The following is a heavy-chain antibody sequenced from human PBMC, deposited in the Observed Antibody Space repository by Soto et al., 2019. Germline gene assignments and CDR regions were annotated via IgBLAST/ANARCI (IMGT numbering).Heavy chain of an antibody. D-gene: IGHD3-10*01. Sequence: EVQLVESGGGLVQPGGSLRLSCAASGFTFSHYWMHWVRQAPGKGLVWVSRINPTGSGTSYADSVKGRFSISRDNAKITLSLQMNSLRGEDTAVYYCPRVRNGEYSFDYWGQGTLVSVSS. CDR3: PRVRNGEYSFDY. CDR2: INPTGSGT. J-gene: IGHJ4*02. V-gene: IGHV3-74*01. CDR1: GFTFSHYW.